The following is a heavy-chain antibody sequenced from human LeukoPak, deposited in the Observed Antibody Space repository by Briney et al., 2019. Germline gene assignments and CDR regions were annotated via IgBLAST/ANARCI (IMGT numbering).Heavy chain of an antibody. V-gene: IGHV6-1*01. CDR1: GDSVSNNIAA. J-gene: IGHJ6*02. Sequence: SQTLSLTCTISGDSVSNNIAAWNWIRQSPSRGLEWLGRTYYRSKWYSDYAVSVKSRITINPDTSKNRLSLHLNSMTPEDSAVYFCVRDQSGFDVWGQGTTVTVSS. CDR3: VRDQSGFDV. CDR2: TYYRSKWYS.